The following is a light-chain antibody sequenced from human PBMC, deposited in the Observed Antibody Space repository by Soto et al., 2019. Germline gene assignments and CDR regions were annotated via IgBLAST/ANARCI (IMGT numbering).Light chain of an antibody. CDR2: DVS. CDR1: SSDVGGYKY. CDR3: SSYTSGSTRYV. Sequence: QSALTQPASVSGSPGQSITISCAGTSSDVGGYKYVSWYQQHPGKAPKLIISDVSNRSSGVSSRFSGSKSGNTASLTISGLQAEDEADYYCSSYTSGSTRYVFGTGTKLTVL. V-gene: IGLV2-14*03. J-gene: IGLJ1*01.